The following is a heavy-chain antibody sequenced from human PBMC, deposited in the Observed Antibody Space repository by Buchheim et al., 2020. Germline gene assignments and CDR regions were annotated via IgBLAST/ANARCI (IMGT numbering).Heavy chain of an antibody. Sequence: QVQLVESGGGVVQPGRSMRLSCAASGFTFSSYGMHWVRQAPGKGLEWVAVISYDGSNKYYAASVKGRFTISRDNSKNTLYLQMNSLRAEDTAVYYCAKDPSVEIVVVPAASTNWFDPWGQGTL. D-gene: IGHD2-2*01. J-gene: IGHJ5*02. V-gene: IGHV3-30*18. CDR3: AKDPSVEIVVVPAASTNWFDP. CDR2: ISYDGSNK. CDR1: GFTFSSYG.